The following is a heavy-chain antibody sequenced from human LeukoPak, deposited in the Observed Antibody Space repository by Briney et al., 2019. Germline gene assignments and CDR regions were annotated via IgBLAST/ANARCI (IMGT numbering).Heavy chain of an antibody. J-gene: IGHJ6*03. Sequence: GGSLRLSCAASGFIFHDFAMHWVRQTPGKGLDWVSTISWNSDIILYADSVKGRFTIFRDNDRDSLYMEINSLRPEDTALYYCVKSGGYYYMDAWGKGTTVIVSS. D-gene: IGHD2-15*01. V-gene: IGHV3-9*01. CDR3: VKSGGYYYMDA. CDR2: ISWNSDII. CDR1: GFIFHDFA.